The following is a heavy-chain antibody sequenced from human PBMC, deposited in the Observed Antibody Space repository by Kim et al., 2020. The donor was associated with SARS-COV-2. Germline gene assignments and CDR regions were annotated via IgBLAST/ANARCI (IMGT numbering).Heavy chain of an antibody. Sequence: GGSLRLSCAASGFTFDDYAMHWVRHAPGKGLEWVSGISWNSGSRGYADSVKGRITISRDNAKNYLHLHMKSLRAEDTALYSCETLRVEPHWGIDCWGQGTTGTVSS. V-gene: IGHV3-9*01. CDR2: ISWNSGSR. CDR3: ETLRVEPHWGIDC. D-gene: IGHD3-22*01. J-gene: IGHJ6*02. CDR1: GFTFDDYA.